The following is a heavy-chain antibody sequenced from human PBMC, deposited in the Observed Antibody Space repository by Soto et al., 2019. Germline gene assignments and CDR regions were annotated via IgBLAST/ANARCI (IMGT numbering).Heavy chain of an antibody. V-gene: IGHV3-21*01. Sequence: AGGSLRLSCAASGFTFSSYSMNWVRQAPGKGLEWVSSISSSSSYIYYADSVKGRFTISRDNAKNSLYLQMNSLRAEDTAVYYCARDRRIFGGTGMDVWGQGTTVTVSS. CDR2: ISSSSSYI. J-gene: IGHJ6*02. CDR3: ARDRRIFGGTGMDV. CDR1: GFTFSSYS. D-gene: IGHD3-3*01.